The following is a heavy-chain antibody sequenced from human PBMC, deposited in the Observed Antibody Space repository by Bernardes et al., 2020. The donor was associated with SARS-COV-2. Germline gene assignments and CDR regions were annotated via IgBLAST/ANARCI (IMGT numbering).Heavy chain of an antibody. Sequence: ASVKVSCKASGYTFTNYYIHWVRQAPGQGFEWMAWINPNSGGTKSAQRFQGRVTMTRDTSINTAYMELIRVTSDDTAIYYCARCNPTVGATDCLDYWGQGTLVTVSA. CDR3: ARCNPTVGATDCLDY. CDR1: GYTFTNYY. V-gene: IGHV1-2*02. D-gene: IGHD1-26*01. CDR2: INPNSGGT. J-gene: IGHJ4*02.